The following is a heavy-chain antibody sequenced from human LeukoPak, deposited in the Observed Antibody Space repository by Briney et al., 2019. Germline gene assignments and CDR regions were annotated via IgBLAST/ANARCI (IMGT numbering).Heavy chain of an antibody. CDR1: GGPISSYY. CDR3: ARDPPPDYYGSRSRSLGYYMDV. Sequence: SETLSLTCTVSGGPISSYYWSWIRQPAGKGLEWIGRIYTSGSTNYNPSLKSRVTMSVDTSKNQFSLKLSSVTAADTAVYYCARDPPPDYYGSRSRSLGYYMDVWGKGTTVTVSS. J-gene: IGHJ6*03. V-gene: IGHV4-4*07. CDR2: IYTSGST. D-gene: IGHD3-10*01.